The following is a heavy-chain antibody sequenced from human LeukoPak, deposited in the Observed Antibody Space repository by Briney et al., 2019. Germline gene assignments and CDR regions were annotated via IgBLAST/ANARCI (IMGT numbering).Heavy chain of an antibody. Sequence: GGSLRLSCAASGFTVSSSYMSWVRQAPGKGLDWVSLIYSGGSTYYAASVKGRFTISRDNSKNTLYLQMNSLRPEDTAVYYCAKGYNYAYEYWGQGTLVTVSS. CDR1: GFTVSSSY. V-gene: IGHV3-53*01. CDR2: IYSGGST. J-gene: IGHJ4*02. D-gene: IGHD5-18*01. CDR3: AKGYNYAYEY.